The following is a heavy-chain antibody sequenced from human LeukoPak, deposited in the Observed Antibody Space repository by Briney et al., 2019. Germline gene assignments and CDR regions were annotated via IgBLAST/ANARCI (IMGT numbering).Heavy chain of an antibody. CDR3: ARGQTELGTAYYYYMDV. D-gene: IGHD7-27*01. CDR2: IIHSGST. Sequence: SETLSLTCAVTGGSFSGYSRSWIRQSPGKGLEWIADIIHSGSTNYNPSLKSRVTISLDTSRDQFSLELTSVTAADTAVYYCARGQTELGTAYYYYMDVWGKGTTVTVSS. J-gene: IGHJ6*03. V-gene: IGHV4-34*01. CDR1: GGSFSGYS.